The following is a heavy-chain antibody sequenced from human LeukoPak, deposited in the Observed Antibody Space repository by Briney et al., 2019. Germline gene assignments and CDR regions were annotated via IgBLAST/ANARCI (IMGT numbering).Heavy chain of an antibody. V-gene: IGHV3-15*01. CDR2: IKSKPAGGST. D-gene: IGHD1-7*01. CDR1: GFTFSNAW. Sequence: GGSLRLSCTASGFTFSNAWMSWVRQAPGKGLEWVGRIKSKPAGGSTDYAAPIKGRFTISRDDSKNTLYLQMNSLRAEDTAVYYCARDSNWNYAGLIDYWGQGTLVTVSS. J-gene: IGHJ4*02. CDR3: ARDSNWNYAGLIDY.